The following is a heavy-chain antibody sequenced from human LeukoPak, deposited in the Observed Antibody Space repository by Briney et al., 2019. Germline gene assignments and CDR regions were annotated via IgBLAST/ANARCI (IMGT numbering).Heavy chain of an antibody. J-gene: IGHJ4*02. Sequence: PGGSLRLSCTASGFTFSSYTMSWVRQAPGEGLEWLSAINGRGITYYAGSVKGRFTISRDNSENTLYLQMNSLTVDDTAVYFCAKERQTGDYFTSDYWGQRTLVTVSS. CDR1: GFTFSSYT. CDR2: INGRGIT. V-gene: IGHV3-23*01. D-gene: IGHD4-17*01. CDR3: AKERQTGDYFTSDY.